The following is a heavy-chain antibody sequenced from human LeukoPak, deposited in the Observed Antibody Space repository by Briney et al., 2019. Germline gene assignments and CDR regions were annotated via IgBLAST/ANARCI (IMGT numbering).Heavy chain of an antibody. V-gene: IGHV1-18*01. J-gene: IGHJ3*02. CDR3: ARPTRRFGELFDAFDI. D-gene: IGHD3-10*01. CDR1: GYTFTSYG. Sequence: ASVKVSCKAAGYTFTSYGISWVRQAPGQGLEWMGWISAYNGNTDYAQKLQGRVTMTTDTSTSTAYMELRSLRSDDTAVYYCARPTRRFGELFDAFDIWGQGTMVTVSS. CDR2: ISAYNGNT.